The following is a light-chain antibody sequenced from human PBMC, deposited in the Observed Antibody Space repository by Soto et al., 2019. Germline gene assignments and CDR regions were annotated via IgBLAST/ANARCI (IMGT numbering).Light chain of an antibody. CDR3: SSYAGSNAYV. CDR2: EVS. CDR1: SSDVGGYNY. V-gene: IGLV2-8*01. Sequence: QSALTQPPSASGSPGQSVTISCTGTSSDVGGYNYVSWYQQHPGKAPKLMIYEVSKWPSGVPDRFAGSKSGNTASLTVSGLQAEYEADYYCSSYAGSNAYVFGTGTKLTVL. J-gene: IGLJ1*01.